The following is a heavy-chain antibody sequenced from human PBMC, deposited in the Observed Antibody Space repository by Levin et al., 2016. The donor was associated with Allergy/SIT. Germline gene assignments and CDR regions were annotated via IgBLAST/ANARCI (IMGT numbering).Heavy chain of an antibody. Sequence: WVRQAPGQGLEWMGGIIPIFGTANYAQKFQGRVTITADESTSTAYMELSSLRSEDTAVYYCARVHRVTTMRPYYYGMDVWGQGTTVTVSS. V-gene: IGHV1-69*01. CDR3: ARVHRVTTMRPYYYGMDV. D-gene: IGHD4-17*01. J-gene: IGHJ6*02. CDR2: IIPIFGTA.